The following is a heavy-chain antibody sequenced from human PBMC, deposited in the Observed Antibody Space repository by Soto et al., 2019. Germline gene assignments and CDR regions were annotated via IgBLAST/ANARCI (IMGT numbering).Heavy chain of an antibody. CDR2: ISSDGSNN. Sequence: QVQLVESGGGVVQPGRSLRLSCAASGFTVSSYAIHWVRQAPGKGLEWVADISSDGSNNYYADSVKGRFTISRDNSKNTLYLHMICLRADDTAVYYCAREHLSTTTTYYGMDGWGQGTTVTVSS. CDR1: GFTVSSYA. CDR3: AREHLSTTTTYYGMDG. J-gene: IGHJ6*02. V-gene: IGHV3-30-3*01. D-gene: IGHD1-1*01.